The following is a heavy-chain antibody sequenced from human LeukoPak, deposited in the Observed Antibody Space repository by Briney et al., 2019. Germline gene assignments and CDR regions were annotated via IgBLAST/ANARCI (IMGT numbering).Heavy chain of an antibody. Sequence: SQTLYLTCTVSGGSVSSGGYYWSWIRQHPGKGLEWIGYIYYSGSTYYNPSLKSRVTISVDTSKNQFSLKLSSVTAADTAVYYCARDALHSRGYWGQGTLVTVSS. D-gene: IGHD4-11*01. CDR3: ARDALHSRGY. V-gene: IGHV4-31*03. J-gene: IGHJ4*02. CDR2: IYYSGST. CDR1: GGSVSSGGYY.